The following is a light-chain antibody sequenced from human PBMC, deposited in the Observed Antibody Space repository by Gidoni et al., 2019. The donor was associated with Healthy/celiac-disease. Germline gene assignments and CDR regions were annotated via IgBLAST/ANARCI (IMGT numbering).Light chain of an antibody. V-gene: IGKV1-8*01. Sequence: AIRMTQSPSSFSASTGDRVTITCRASQGISVYLAWYQQKPGKAPKLLIYAASTLQSGVPSRFSGSGSGTDFTLTISCLQSEDFATYYCQQYYSYSALTFGGXTKVEIK. CDR3: QQYYSYSALT. CDR2: AAS. CDR1: QGISVY. J-gene: IGKJ4*01.